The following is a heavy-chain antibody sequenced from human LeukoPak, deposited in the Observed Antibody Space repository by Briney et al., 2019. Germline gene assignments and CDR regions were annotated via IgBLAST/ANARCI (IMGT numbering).Heavy chain of an antibody. J-gene: IGHJ2*01. CDR3: ARYDFILISYFDL. CDR2: IYSDGTT. V-gene: IGHV3-53*01. CDR1: GITVSNNY. D-gene: IGHD3-3*01. Sequence: GGSLRLSCAASGITVSNNYMSWVRQAPGKKLEWVSDIYSDGTTFYADSVKGRFTISRDNSKNTLYLQMNSLRAEDTAVYHCARYDFILISYFDLWGRGALVTVSS.